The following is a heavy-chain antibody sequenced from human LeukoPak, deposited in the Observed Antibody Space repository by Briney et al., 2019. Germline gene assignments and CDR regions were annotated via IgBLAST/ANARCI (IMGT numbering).Heavy chain of an antibody. J-gene: IGHJ4*02. D-gene: IGHD2-2*01. CDR1: GFTFVGFA. CDR3: ARDCGSTGCDY. Sequence: PGGSLRLSCAASGFTFVGFAMHWLRQAPGKGLEWVSRISNDGRTTTCADSVRGRFTISRDNAKNTLYLQMNSLRAEDTAVYYCARDCGSTGCDYWGQGTLVTVSS. V-gene: IGHV3-74*01. CDR2: ISNDGRTT.